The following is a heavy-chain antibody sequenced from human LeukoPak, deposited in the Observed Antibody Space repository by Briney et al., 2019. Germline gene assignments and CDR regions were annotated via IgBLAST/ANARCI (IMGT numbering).Heavy chain of an antibody. V-gene: IGHV3-74*01. J-gene: IGHJ5*02. CDR3: ARDRLRFPNWLDP. D-gene: IGHD3-3*01. Sequence: PGGSLRLSCAASGFTFSTYAMSWVRQAPGKGLVWVSRINSDGSSTSYADSVKGRFTISRDNAKNTLYLQMNSLRAEDTAVYYCARDRLRFPNWLDPWGQGTLVAVSS. CDR2: INSDGSST. CDR1: GFTFSTYA.